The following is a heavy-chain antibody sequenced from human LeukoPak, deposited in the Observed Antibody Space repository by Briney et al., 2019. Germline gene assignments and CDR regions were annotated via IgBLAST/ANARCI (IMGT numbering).Heavy chain of an antibody. CDR2: ISGSSGYK. Sequence: GGSLRLSCAASGFTLSDYYMSWIRQTPGKGLEWVSYISGSSGYKNYADSLKGRFTISRDNAKNSVYLQMNSLSAEDTAVYYCARQGLYDSSDFWTFQHWGQGTLVTVSS. J-gene: IGHJ1*01. V-gene: IGHV3-11*06. D-gene: IGHD3/OR15-3a*01. CDR1: GFTLSDYY. CDR3: ARQGLYDSSDFWTFQH.